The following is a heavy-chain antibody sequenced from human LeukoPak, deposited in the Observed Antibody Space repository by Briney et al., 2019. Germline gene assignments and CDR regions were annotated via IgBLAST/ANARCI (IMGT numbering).Heavy chain of an antibody. D-gene: IGHD6-13*01. Sequence: GGSLRLSCAASGFTFSSYDMHWVRHATGKGLEWVSAIGTAGDTYYPGSVKGRFTISRENAKNSLYLQMNSLRAGDTAVYYCARGSGIAAFDPWGQGTLVTVSS. J-gene: IGHJ5*02. CDR2: IGTAGDT. V-gene: IGHV3-13*01. CDR1: GFTFSSYD. CDR3: ARGSGIAAFDP.